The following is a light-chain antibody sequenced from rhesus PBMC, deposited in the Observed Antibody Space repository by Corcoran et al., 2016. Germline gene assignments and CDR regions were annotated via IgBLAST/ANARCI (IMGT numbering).Light chain of an antibody. CDR1: QGISNW. Sequence: DIQMTQSPSSLSASVGDRVTITCQASQGISNWLAWYQQKPGKAPKLLIYAASSLQSGVPSRFSGSGSWTEVTPTISSLQPEEFATYYCQQHNSNPRTFGQGTKVEIK. V-gene: IGKV1-33*02. CDR3: QQHNSNPRT. J-gene: IGKJ1*01. CDR2: AAS.